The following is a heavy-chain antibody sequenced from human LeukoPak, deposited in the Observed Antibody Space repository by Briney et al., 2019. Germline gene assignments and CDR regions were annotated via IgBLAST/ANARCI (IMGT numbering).Heavy chain of an antibody. CDR2: IANDANGRNE. J-gene: IGHJ4*02. CDR3: ARDYDSSGYRPAGGGY. D-gene: IGHD3-22*01. V-gene: IGHV3-30*04. CDR1: GFNLNYYA. Sequence: PGGSLRLSCSAAGFNLNYYALNWVRQTPGAGLEWVALIANDANGRNEHYADSVRGRFIISRDTSKNTVSLQMNGLNVDDTAAYYCARDYDSSGYRPAGGGYWGQGTRVTVSS.